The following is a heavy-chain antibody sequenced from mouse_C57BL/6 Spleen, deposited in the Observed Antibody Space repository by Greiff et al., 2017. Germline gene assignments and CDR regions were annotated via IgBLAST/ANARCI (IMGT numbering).Heavy chain of an antibody. Sequence: EVQLQQSGAELVKPGASVKLSCTASGFTFKDYYMHWVKQRPGQGLEWIGRIDPEDGDTKYAQKFQGKATMTADTSSNTAYLQLSSLTSEDSAFYYCARYSGSSYAMDYWGQGTSVTVSS. V-gene: IGHV14-2*01. CDR1: GFTFKDYY. J-gene: IGHJ4*01. D-gene: IGHD1-1*01. CDR2: IDPEDGDT. CDR3: ARYSGSSYAMDY.